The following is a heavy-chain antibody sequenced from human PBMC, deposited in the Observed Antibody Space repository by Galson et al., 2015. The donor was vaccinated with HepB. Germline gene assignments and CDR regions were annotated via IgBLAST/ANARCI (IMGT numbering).Heavy chain of an antibody. CDR2: IKSNADGGTP. V-gene: IGHV3-15*07. J-gene: IGHJ4*02. CDR1: GFTFTNAW. CDR3: TTDPGSSEFDF. D-gene: IGHD3-10*01. Sequence: SLRLSCEASGFTFTNAWMNWVRQAPGRGLEWVGRIKSNADGGTPPHAAPVKGRFTISRDDSKNTLYLQMNTLKTEDTAVYYCTTDPGSSEFDFWGQGTLVTVSS.